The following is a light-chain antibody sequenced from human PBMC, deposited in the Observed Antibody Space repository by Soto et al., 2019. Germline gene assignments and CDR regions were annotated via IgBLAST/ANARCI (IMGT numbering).Light chain of an antibody. J-gene: IGLJ1*01. Sequence: QSALTQPASVSGSPGQSITISCTGTSSDVGGYNYVSWFQQHPGKAPKLMIYEVSNRPSGVSNRFSGSRSGNTASLTISGLQSEDEAEYYCNSYTNNNTFGFGPGTQLTVL. CDR2: EVS. CDR1: SSDVGGYNY. V-gene: IGLV2-14*01. CDR3: NSYTNNNTFG.